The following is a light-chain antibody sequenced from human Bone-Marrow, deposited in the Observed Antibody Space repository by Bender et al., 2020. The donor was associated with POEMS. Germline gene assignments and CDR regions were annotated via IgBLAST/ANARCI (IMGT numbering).Light chain of an antibody. V-gene: IGLV1-44*01. J-gene: IGLJ3*02. CDR3: SSWDDSLSGWV. CDR1: RSNIGRNT. CDR2: TND. Sequence: QSVLTQPPSASGPPGERVIISCSGSRSNIGRNTVNWYHQFAGTAPKLVIHTNDQRPSGVPDRFSGSKSGTSGSLAISGLQSDDEGDYYCSSWDDSLSGWVFGGGTKLTVL.